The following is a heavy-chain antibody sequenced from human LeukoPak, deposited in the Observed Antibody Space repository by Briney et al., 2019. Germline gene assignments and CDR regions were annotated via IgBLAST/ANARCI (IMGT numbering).Heavy chain of an antibody. V-gene: IGHV1-18*01. CDR3: ARDFFPALRGRNWFDCFDP. Sequence: ASVKVSCKASGYTFTSYGLSWVRQAPGQGLEWMGWINTDDAGTNYAQRFQGRVTLTRDTSTSTAYMEVRSLRSDDTAVYYCARDFFPALRGRNWFDCFDPWGQGTLVTVSS. J-gene: IGHJ5*02. CDR2: INTDDAGT. CDR1: GYTFTSYG. D-gene: IGHD3-9*01.